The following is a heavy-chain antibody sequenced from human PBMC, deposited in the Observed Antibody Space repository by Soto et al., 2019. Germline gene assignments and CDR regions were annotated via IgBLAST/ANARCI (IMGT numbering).Heavy chain of an antibody. J-gene: IGHJ6*02. CDR1: GFTFSSYG. CDR3: AKDRGGTTIFYYYYYGMDV. D-gene: IGHD1-1*01. Sequence: GGSLRLSCAASGFTFSSYGMHWVRQAPGKGLEWVAVISYDGSNKYYADSVKGRFTISRDNSKNTLYLQMNSLRAEDTAVYYCAKDRGGTTIFYYYYYGMDVWGQGTTVTVSS. CDR2: ISYDGSNK. V-gene: IGHV3-30*18.